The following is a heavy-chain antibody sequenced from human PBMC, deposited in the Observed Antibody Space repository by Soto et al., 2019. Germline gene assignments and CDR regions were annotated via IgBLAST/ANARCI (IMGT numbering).Heavy chain of an antibody. CDR2: ISAYNGNT. J-gene: IGHJ5*02. D-gene: IGHD3-3*01. CDR1: GYTFTSYG. CDR3: ARDHLRYYAGNWFDP. Sequence: GASVKVSCKASGYTFTSYGISWVRQAPGQGLEWMGWISAYNGNTNYAQKLQGRVTMTTDTSTSTAYMELRSLRSDDTAVYYCARDHLRYYAGNWFDPWGQGTLVTVSS. V-gene: IGHV1-18*01.